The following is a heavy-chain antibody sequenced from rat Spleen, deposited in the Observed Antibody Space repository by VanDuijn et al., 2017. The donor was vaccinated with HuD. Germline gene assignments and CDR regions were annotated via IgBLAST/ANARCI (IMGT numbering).Heavy chain of an antibody. J-gene: IGHJ1*01. V-gene: IGHV5-29*01. CDR2: ISYDDRST. Sequence: EVQLVESGGGLVQPGRSLKLSCAASGFTFSDFYMAWVRQAPAPGLEWVATISYDDRSTYYRDSVKCRFTISRDNTKNTLYLQMDNLRSEDTATYYCARAGYLRDWYFDFWGPGTMVTVSS. D-gene: IGHD2-2*01. CDR1: GFTFSDFY. CDR3: ARAGYLRDWYFDF.